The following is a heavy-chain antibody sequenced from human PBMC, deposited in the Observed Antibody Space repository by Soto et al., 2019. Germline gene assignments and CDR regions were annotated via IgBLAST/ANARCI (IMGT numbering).Heavy chain of an antibody. Sequence: DVQLVESGGGLIQPGASLRLSCAAFGLTISGKKYVAWVRQAPGKGLEWVSGLYDVDGSFYADSVRGRFTTSSDSSKTTVYLQMNDLRPDDTDVYYCATWHEREHAYDVWGQGTTVTVSS. D-gene: IGHD1-1*01. CDR3: ATWHEREHAYDV. V-gene: IGHV3-53*01. CDR2: LYDVDGS. J-gene: IGHJ3*01. CDR1: GLTISGKKY.